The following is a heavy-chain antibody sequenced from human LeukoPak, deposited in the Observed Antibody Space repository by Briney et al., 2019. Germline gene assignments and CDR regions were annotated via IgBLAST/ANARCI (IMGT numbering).Heavy chain of an antibody. CDR2: IYYSGST. V-gene: IGHV4-31*03. Sequence: SETLSLTCTVSGGSISSGGYYWSWIRQHPGKGLEWIGYIYYSGSTYYNPSLKSRVTISVDTSKNQFSLKLSSVTAADTAVYYCARGRGVDCSSTSCYIAWFDPWGQGTLVTVSS. CDR1: GGSISSGGYY. CDR3: ARGRGVDCSSTSCYIAWFDP. J-gene: IGHJ5*02. D-gene: IGHD2-2*02.